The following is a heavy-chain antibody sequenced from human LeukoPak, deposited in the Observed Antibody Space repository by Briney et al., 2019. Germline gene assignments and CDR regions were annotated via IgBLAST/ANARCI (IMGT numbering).Heavy chain of an antibody. CDR1: GFTFSSYA. CDR3: AGISYSGTWPVGY. CDR2: VSGGGDTT. V-gene: IGHV3-23*01. J-gene: IGHJ4*02. Sequence: PGGPLRLSCAASGFTFSSYAMSWVRQAPGKGLEWVSAVSGGGDTTYTADSVKGRFTISRDNSKNTIYLQMNTLITEDTALYYCAGISYSGTWPVGYWGQGTLVTVTA. D-gene: IGHD6-6*01.